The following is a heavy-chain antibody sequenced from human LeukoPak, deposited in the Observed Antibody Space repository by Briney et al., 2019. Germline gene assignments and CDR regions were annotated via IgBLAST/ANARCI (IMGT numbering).Heavy chain of an antibody. D-gene: IGHD3-10*01. CDR1: GFTVSSNY. J-gene: IGHJ4*02. CDR3: ASLQGTMVRRTPIIY. CDR2: IYSGGST. V-gene: IGHV3-66*01. Sequence: GGSLRLSCAASGFTVSSNYMSWVRQAPGKGLEWVSVIYSGGSTYYADSVKGRFTISRDNSKNTLYLQMNSLRAEDTAVYYCASLQGTMVRRTPIIYWGQGTLVTVSS.